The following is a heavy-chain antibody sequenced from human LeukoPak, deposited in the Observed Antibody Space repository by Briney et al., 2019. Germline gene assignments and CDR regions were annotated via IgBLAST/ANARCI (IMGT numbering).Heavy chain of an antibody. J-gene: IGHJ4*02. CDR2: IPYDGSNH. V-gene: IGHV3-30*02. Sequence: GGSLRPSCAASGFTFSNYGMHWARQAPGKGLEWVAFIPYDGSNHSYADSVKGRFTISRDNSKNTLYLQMNSLRVEDTAVYYCAKDIRRGYNYGYDQFAYWGQGTLVTVSS. CDR3: AKDIRRGYNYGYDQFAY. CDR1: GFTFSNYG. D-gene: IGHD5-18*01.